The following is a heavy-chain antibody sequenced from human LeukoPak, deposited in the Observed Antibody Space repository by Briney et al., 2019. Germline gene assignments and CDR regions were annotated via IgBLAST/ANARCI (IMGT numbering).Heavy chain of an antibody. Sequence: GASVKVSCKASGYTFTGYYMHWVRQAPGQGLEGMGWINPNSGGTNYAQKFQGRVTMTRDTSISTAYMELSRLRSDDTAVYYCARDTEGRYNWFDPWGQGTLVTVSS. CDR3: ARDTEGRYNWFDP. D-gene: IGHD2-8*02. V-gene: IGHV1-2*02. CDR2: INPNSGGT. J-gene: IGHJ5*02. CDR1: GYTFTGYY.